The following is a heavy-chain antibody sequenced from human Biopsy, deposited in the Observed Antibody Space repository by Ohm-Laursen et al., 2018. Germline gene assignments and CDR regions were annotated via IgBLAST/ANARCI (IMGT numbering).Heavy chain of an antibody. CDR3: ARGLDPRIAQYYFDL. CDR1: GDSISTYY. Sequence: SETLSLTCTVSGDSISTYYWSWIRQPPGKGLEWVGYIYYSGSTNYNPSLKSRVTISVDTSKNQFSLKLSSVTAADTAVYYCARGLDPRIAQYYFDLWGQGTLVSVSS. V-gene: IGHV4-59*01. D-gene: IGHD3-9*01. CDR2: IYYSGST. J-gene: IGHJ4*02.